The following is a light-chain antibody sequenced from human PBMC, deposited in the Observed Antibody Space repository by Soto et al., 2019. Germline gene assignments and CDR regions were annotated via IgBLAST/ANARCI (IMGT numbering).Light chain of an antibody. V-gene: IGLV1-40*01. CDR3: PSYYSSRSGWKV. CDR2: GNS. J-gene: IGLJ2*01. CDR1: SSNIGAGYD. Sequence: QLVLTQPPSVSGAPGQRVTISCTGSSSNIGAGYDVHWYQQLPGTAPKLLIYGNSNRPSGVPYRFSGSKSGTSASLAITGLQAEDEADYYSPSYYSSRSGWKVFGGGTKVTVL.